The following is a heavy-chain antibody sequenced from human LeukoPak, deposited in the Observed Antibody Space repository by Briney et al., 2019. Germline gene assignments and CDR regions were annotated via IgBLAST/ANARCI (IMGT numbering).Heavy chain of an antibody. CDR1: GFTFRSYG. D-gene: IGHD3-22*01. V-gene: IGHV3-30*02. CDR3: ARDFGNYDESSHQYFSWYAFDV. J-gene: IGHJ3*01. Sequence: GGSLRLSCAASGFTFRSYGIHWVRQAPGKGLEWVAFIRSDGSDKYYADSVKGRFTISRDNSKNTMYLQMSSLRVEDTAVYFCARDFGNYDESSHQYFSWYAFDVWGQGTMVTVSS. CDR2: IRSDGSDK.